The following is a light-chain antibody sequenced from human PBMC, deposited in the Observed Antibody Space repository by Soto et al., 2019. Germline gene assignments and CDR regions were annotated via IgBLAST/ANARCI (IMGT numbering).Light chain of an antibody. CDR2: GAS. CDR1: QSVSSDY. V-gene: IGKV3-20*01. J-gene: IGKJ4*01. Sequence: EIVLTQSPGTLSLSPGERATLSCRASQSVSSDYLVWYQQKPGQAPRLLIYGASSRATGIPDRFSGSGSGTDFTLTISRLEPEDFAVYYCQQYGNSPLTFGGGTKVEI. CDR3: QQYGNSPLT.